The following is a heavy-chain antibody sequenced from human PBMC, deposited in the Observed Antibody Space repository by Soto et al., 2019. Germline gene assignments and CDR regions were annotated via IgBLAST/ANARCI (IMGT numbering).Heavy chain of an antibody. V-gene: IGHV1-18*01. CDR3: AREYCSGGSCYGVDY. CDR1: GYTFTSYG. Sequence: QVQLVQSGAEVKTPGASVKVSCEASGYTFTSYGISWVRQAPGQGLEWMGWSSADNGNTNYAQKFQGRVTTTTDTSTSTAYVELRGLRSDDTAVDYCAREYCSGGSCYGVDYWGQGTLVTVSS. CDR2: SSADNGNT. D-gene: IGHD2-15*01. J-gene: IGHJ4*02.